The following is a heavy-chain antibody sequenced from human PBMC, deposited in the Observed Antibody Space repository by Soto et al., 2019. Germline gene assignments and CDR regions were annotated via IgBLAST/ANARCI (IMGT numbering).Heavy chain of an antibody. CDR1: GFTFSTYW. CDR2: IDEDGTEE. Sequence: GGSLRLSCAASGFTFSTYWMSWVRQAPGKGLEWVANIDEDGTEEYYVDSVKGRFTNSRDNAKNSLYLQMNSLRAEDTAVYYCARSGDRGSADYWGQGTLVTVSS. D-gene: IGHD3-10*01. V-gene: IGHV3-7*01. J-gene: IGHJ4*02. CDR3: ARSGDRGSADY.